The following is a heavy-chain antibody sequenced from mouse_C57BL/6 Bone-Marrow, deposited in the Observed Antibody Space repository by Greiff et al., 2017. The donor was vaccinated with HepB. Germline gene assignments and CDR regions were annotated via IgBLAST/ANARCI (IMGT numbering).Heavy chain of an antibody. J-gene: IGHJ2*01. D-gene: IGHD2-4*01. V-gene: IGHV3-5*01. CDR2: IYYSGTI. CDR3: ARCLGAYYDYDGVYFDY. Sequence: EVMLVESGPGLVKPSQTVFLTCTVTGISITTGNYRWSWIRQFPGNKLEWIGYIYYSGTITYNPSLTSRTTITRDTPKNQFFLEMNSLTAEDTATYYCARCLGAYYDYDGVYFDYWGQGTTLTVSS. CDR1: GISITTGNYR.